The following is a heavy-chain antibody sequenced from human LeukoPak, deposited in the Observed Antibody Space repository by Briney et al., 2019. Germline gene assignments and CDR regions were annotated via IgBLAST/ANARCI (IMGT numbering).Heavy chain of an antibody. CDR3: ASAPGYCSSTSCYAMSYYYYGMDV. J-gene: IGHJ6*04. CDR1: GGSFSGYY. Sequence: SETLSLTCAVYGGSFSGYYWSWIRQPPRKGLEWIGEINHSGSTNYNPSLKSRVTISVDTSKNQFSLKLSSVTAADTAVYYCASAPGYCSSTSCYAMSYYYYGMDVWGKGTTVTVSS. D-gene: IGHD2-2*01. V-gene: IGHV4-34*01. CDR2: INHSGST.